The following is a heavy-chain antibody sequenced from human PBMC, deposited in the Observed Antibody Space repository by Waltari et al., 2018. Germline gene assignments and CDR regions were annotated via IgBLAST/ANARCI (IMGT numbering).Heavy chain of an antibody. CDR1: GYSISSGYY. J-gene: IGHJ5*02. D-gene: IGHD6-19*01. V-gene: IGHV4-38-2*02. Sequence: QVQLQESGPGLVKPSETLSLTCAVSGYSISSGYYWGWIRQPPGKGLEWIGSIYHSGSTYYNPSLKSRVTISVDTSKNQFSLKLSSVTAADTAVYYCAGDGKTVAGGWFDPWGQGTLVTVSS. CDR3: AGDGKTVAGGWFDP. CDR2: IYHSGST.